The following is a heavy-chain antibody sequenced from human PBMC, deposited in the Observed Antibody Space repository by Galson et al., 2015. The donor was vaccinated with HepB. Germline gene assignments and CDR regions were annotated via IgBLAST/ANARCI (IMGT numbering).Heavy chain of an antibody. CDR2: IYPGDSDT. D-gene: IGHD3-10*01. J-gene: IGHJ5*02. Sequence: QSGAEVKKPGESLKISCKDSGNSFTSYWIAWVRQVPGKGLEWMGVIYPGDSDTRYSPSFQGQVTISADKSISTAYLQWTSLTASDTAMYYCARQGYYGSGFTGDDFDPWGQGTLVTVSS. CDR3: ARQGYYGSGFTGDDFDP. CDR1: GNSFTSYW. V-gene: IGHV5-51*01.